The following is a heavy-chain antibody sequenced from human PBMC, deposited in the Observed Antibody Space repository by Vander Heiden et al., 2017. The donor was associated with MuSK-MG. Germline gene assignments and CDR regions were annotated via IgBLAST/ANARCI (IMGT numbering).Heavy chain of an antibody. V-gene: IGHV3-20*04. D-gene: IGHD5-12*01. CDR2: MNWNGGST. Sequence: EVQLVESGGGVVRPGGSLRLSCAASGFTFDDFGMSWGRQVQGNGLEWVSGMNWNGGSTGYADSVKGRFTISRDNAKNSLYLQMNSLRAEDTALYYCARAPRPVAYFDYWGQGTLVTVSS. J-gene: IGHJ4*02. CDR1: GFTFDDFG. CDR3: ARAPRPVAYFDY.